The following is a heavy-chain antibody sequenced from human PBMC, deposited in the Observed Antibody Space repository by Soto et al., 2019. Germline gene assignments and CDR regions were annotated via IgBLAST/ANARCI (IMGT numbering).Heavy chain of an antibody. V-gene: IGHV1-3*01. J-gene: IGHJ4*02. Sequence: ASVKVSCKASGYTFTSYAMHWVRQAPGQRLEWMGGINAGNGKTKYSQKFQGRVTITRDKSTSTAYMELSSLRSEDTAVYYCARPSSSSGYYLWYFDDWGQGTQVIVSS. CDR2: INAGNGKT. CDR1: GYTFTSYA. D-gene: IGHD3-22*01. CDR3: ARPSSSSGYYLWYFDD.